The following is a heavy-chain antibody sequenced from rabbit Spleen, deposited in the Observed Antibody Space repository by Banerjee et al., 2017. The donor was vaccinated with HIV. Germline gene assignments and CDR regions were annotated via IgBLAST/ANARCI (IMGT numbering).Heavy chain of an antibody. Sequence: QQQLEESGGGLVKPGGTLTLTCTASGFSFSSINWICWVRQAPGKGLEWIACIDSGDGDTDYATWAKGRFTISKTSSTTVTLRMTSLTAADTATYFCARDSGSSFSSYGMDLWGQGTLVTVS. D-gene: IGHD8-1*01. V-gene: IGHV1S45*01. CDR1: GFSFSSINW. CDR3: ARDSGSSFSSYGMDL. CDR2: IDSGDGDT. J-gene: IGHJ6*01.